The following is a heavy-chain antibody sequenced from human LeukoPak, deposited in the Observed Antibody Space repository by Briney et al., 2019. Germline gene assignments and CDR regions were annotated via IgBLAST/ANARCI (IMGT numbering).Heavy chain of an antibody. J-gene: IGHJ3*02. CDR1: GGSFSGYY. D-gene: IGHD3-10*01. CDR3: ARDRLGVNDAFDI. Sequence: PSETLSLTCAVYGGSFSGYYWSWIRQHPGKGLEWIGYIYYSGSTYYNPSLKSRVTISVDTSKNQFSLKLSSVTAADTAVYYCARDRLGVNDAFDIWGQGTMVTVSS. CDR2: IYYSGST. V-gene: IGHV4-31*11.